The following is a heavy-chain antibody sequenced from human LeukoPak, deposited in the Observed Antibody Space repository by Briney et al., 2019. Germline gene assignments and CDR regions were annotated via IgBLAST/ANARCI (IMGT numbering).Heavy chain of an antibody. D-gene: IGHD3-16*01. J-gene: IGHJ4*02. Sequence: ASVKVSCKASGYTFTSYGISWVRQAPGQGLEWMGRINPNSGGTNYAQKFQGRVTMTRDTSISTAYMELSRLRSDDTAVYYCARPPGDGNYFDYWGQGTLVTVSS. CDR1: GYTFTSYG. CDR2: INPNSGGT. CDR3: ARPPGDGNYFDY. V-gene: IGHV1-2*06.